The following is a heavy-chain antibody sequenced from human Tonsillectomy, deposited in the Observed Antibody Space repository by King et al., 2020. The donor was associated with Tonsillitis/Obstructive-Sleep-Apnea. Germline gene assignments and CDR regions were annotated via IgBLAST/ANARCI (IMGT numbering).Heavy chain of an antibody. CDR2: ISSSGSTI. V-gene: IGHV3-11*01. J-gene: IGHJ6*03. Sequence: VQLVESGGGLVKPGGSLRLSCAASGFTFSDCYMSWIRQAPGKGLEWLSEISSSGSTIYYADSVKGRFTISRDNAKNSLYLQIHSLRADDTAVYYCARVARIAGRPLGYYSYYYMDVWGKGTTVTVSS. CDR3: ARVARIAGRPLGYYSYYYMDV. D-gene: IGHD6-6*01. CDR1: GFTFSDCY.